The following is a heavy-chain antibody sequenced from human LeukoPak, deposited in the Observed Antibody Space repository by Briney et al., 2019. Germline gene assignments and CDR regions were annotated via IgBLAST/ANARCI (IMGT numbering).Heavy chain of an antibody. Sequence: SETLSLTCTVSGGSLTDGDYYWGWVRQPPGTGLQWIATTYEGASLKSRVTISLDTSKNQFFLRLTSVTAADTAVYYCVRVAVGKLDYWGQGTLVTVSS. CDR3: VRVAVGKLDY. V-gene: IGHV4-61*08. CDR2: T. CDR1: GGSLTDGDYY. J-gene: IGHJ4*02. D-gene: IGHD2-21*01.